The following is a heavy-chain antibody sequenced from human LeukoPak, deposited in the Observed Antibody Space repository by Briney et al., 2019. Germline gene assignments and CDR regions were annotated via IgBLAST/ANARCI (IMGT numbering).Heavy chain of an antibody. CDR2: MGGSGDSP. J-gene: IGHJ4*02. CDR1: GFTFSSYA. CDR3: ARDWSADY. V-gene: IGHV3-23*01. Sequence: GGSLRLSCAASGFTFSSYAMNWVRQAPGKGLEWVSAMGGSGDSPKYADSVKGRFTMSRDSSKNMVYLQMNSLRPEDTAVYYCARDWSADYWGQGTLVTVSS.